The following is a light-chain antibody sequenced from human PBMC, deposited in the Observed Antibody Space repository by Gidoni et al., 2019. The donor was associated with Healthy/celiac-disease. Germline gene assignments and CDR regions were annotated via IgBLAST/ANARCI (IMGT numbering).Light chain of an antibody. J-gene: IGLJ1*01. Sequence: SYDLTQPPSVSVSPGQTARITCSGDALPKQYAYWYQQKQGQAPVLVIYKDSERPSGIPERFSGSSSGTTVTLTISGVQAEDEADYYCQSADSSGTYYVFGTGTKVTVL. CDR1: ALPKQY. V-gene: IGLV3-25*03. CDR2: KDS. CDR3: QSADSSGTYYV.